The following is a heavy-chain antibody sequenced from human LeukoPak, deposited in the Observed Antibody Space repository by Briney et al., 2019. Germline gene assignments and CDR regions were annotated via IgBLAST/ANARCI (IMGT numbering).Heavy chain of an antibody. CDR3: ARDLRGFGDHLDY. CDR1: GYTFTAYY. J-gene: IGHJ4*02. CDR2: INPNSGGT. V-gene: IGHV1-2*02. D-gene: IGHD3-10*01. Sequence: GASLKVSCKASGYTFTAYYMHWVRQAPGQGLEGMGWINPNSGGTTYAQKFEGRVTMTRDTSISTAYMELSRLRSDDTAVYYCARDLRGFGDHLDYWGQGTLVTVSS.